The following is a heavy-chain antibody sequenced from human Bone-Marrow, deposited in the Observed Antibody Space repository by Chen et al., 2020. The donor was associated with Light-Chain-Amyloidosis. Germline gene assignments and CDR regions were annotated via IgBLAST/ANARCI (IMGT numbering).Heavy chain of an antibody. V-gene: IGHV3-7*03. D-gene: IGHD3-16*01. Sequence: EVQLVEAGGGLVQPGGALRLPLAASGFTFSDYWMSWVRQAPGKGLEWVANIKQDTSEKYYVDSVKGRFTISRDNAKDSLYLQMSSLRAEDTAMYYCARHIVWGAPDYWGQGTLVTVSS. J-gene: IGHJ4*02. CDR1: GFTFSDYW. CDR2: IKQDTSEK. CDR3: ARHIVWGAPDY.